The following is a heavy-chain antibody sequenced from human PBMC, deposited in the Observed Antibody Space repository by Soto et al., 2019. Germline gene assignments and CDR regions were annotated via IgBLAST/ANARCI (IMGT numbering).Heavy chain of an antibody. D-gene: IGHD2-8*01. CDR2: ISSSSSYI. CDR1: GLTFSSYS. J-gene: IGHJ5*02. CDR3: ASSLMVPGWFDP. Sequence: GGSLRLSCAASGLTFSSYSMNWVRQAPGKGLEWVSSISSSSSYIYYADSVKGRFTISRDNAKNSLYLQMNSLRAEDTAVYYCASSLMVPGWFDPWGQGTLVTVSS. V-gene: IGHV3-21*01.